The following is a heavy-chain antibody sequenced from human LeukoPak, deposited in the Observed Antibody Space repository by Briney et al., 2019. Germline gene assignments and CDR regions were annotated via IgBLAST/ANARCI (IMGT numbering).Heavy chain of an antibody. J-gene: IGHJ3*02. Sequence: GGSLRLSCAASGFTFNSYAIHWVRQAPGKGLEWVAVISYDGNNKYYADSVKGRFTISRDNSKNTLYLQMNSLRAEDTAVYYCASRGKNYDFWSGYLPLDIWGQGTMVTVSS. CDR1: GFTFNSYA. CDR2: ISYDGNNK. CDR3: ASRGKNYDFWSGYLPLDI. D-gene: IGHD3-3*01. V-gene: IGHV3-30-3*01.